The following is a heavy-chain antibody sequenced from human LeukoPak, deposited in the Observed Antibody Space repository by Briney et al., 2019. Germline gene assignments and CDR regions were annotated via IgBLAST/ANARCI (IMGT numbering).Heavy chain of an antibody. V-gene: IGHV3-23*01. CDR3: AINIVVVPAAMRGGDY. Sequence: GGSLRLSCAASGFTFSSYAMSWDRQAPGKGLEWASAISGSGGSTYYADSVKGRFTISRDNSKNTLYLQMNSLRAEDTAVYYCAINIVVVPAAMRGGDYWGQGTLVTVSS. J-gene: IGHJ4*02. CDR2: ISGSGGST. D-gene: IGHD2-2*01. CDR1: GFTFSSYA.